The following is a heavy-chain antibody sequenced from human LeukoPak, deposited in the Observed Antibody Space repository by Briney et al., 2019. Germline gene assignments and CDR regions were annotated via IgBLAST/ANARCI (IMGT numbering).Heavy chain of an antibody. CDR1: GFTFSDYY. CDR3: ARVPPVVTASDPYYYYYMDV. CDR2: INSSGSTI. D-gene: IGHD2-21*02. V-gene: IGHV3-11*01. J-gene: IGHJ6*03. Sequence: GGSLRLSCAASGFTFSDYYMSWIRQAPGKGLEWVSYINSSGSTIYYADSVKGRFTISRDNAKNSLYLQMNSLRAEDTAVYYCARVPPVVTASDPYYYYYMDVWGKGTTVTVSS.